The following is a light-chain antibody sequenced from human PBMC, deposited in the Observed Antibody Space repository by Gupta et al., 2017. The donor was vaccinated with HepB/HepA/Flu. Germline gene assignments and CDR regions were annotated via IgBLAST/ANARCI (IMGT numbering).Light chain of an antibody. V-gene: IGKV2-28*01. CDR1: QSVLHSNGYNY. Sequence: EIVMTQSPLSLPVTPGEPASISCRSSQSVLHSNGYNYLDWYLQKPGQSPQLLIYLGSKRASGVPDRFSGSGAGTDFTLKSSRGEAEGVGVYYCLLDLQIRTFGQGTKVEIE. J-gene: IGKJ1*01. CDR3: LLDLQIRT. CDR2: LGS.